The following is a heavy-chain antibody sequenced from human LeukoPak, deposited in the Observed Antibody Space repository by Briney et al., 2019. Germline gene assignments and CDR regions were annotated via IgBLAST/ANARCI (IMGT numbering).Heavy chain of an antibody. CDR1: GFTFSRFN. CDR2: ISTTGTI. CDR3: ARDSLIFGVVTTFDY. J-gene: IGHJ4*02. V-gene: IGHV3-48*01. Sequence: GGSLRLSCAASGFTFSRFNMNWLRQAPGKGLEWLTYISTTGTIYYAESVKGRFSISRDNAKNSLYLQMNSLRPEDTAVYYCARDSLIFGVVTTFDYWGQGTLVTVSS. D-gene: IGHD3-3*01.